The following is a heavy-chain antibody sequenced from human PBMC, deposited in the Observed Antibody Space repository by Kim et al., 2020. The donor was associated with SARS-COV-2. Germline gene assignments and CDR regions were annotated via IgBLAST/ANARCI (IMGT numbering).Heavy chain of an antibody. J-gene: IGHJ4*02. CDR3: AKDHPSDCWPTFEN. CDR1: GYAISTYA. Sequence: GGSLRLSCVASGYAISTYAMSWVRQAPGKGLEWVSDITRNDGRTYYADSVRGRFTIPRDSSKNTVYLQLNNVRTEDTAMYFCAKDHPSDCWPTFENWGQG. D-gene: IGHD2-21*01. V-gene: IGHV3-23*01. CDR2: ITRNDGRT.